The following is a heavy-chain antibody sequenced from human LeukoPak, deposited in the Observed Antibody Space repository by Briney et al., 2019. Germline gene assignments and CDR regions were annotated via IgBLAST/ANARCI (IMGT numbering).Heavy chain of an antibody. CDR3: ARGRYYFDY. Sequence: WVRQAPGKGLEWIGSIYYSGSTYHNPSLKSRVTISVDTSKNQFSLKLSSVTAADTAVYYCARGRYYFDYWGQGTLVTVSS. CDR2: IYYSGST. V-gene: IGHV4-39*07. J-gene: IGHJ4*02.